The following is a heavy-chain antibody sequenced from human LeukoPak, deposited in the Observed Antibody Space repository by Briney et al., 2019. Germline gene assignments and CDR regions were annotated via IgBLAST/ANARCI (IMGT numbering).Heavy chain of an antibody. CDR2: ISAYNGNT. J-gene: IGHJ3*02. CDR3: ARVIHVDYYYDSSGYGKAEGFDI. CDR1: GYTFTSYG. Sequence: AASVKVSCKASGYTFTSYGISWVRQAPGQGLEWMGWISAYNGNTNYAQKLQGRVTMTTDTSTSTAYMELRSLRSDDTAVYYCARVIHVDYYYDSSGYGKAEGFDIWGQGTMVTVSS. V-gene: IGHV1-18*01. D-gene: IGHD3-22*01.